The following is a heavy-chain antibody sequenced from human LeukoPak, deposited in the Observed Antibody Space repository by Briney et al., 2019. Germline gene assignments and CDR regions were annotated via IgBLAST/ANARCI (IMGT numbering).Heavy chain of an antibody. J-gene: IGHJ6*03. Sequence: SETLSLTCTVSGGSISSGSYYWGWIRQPPGKGLEWIGYIYYSGSTNYNPSLKSRVTISVDTSKNQFSLKLSSVTAADTAVYYCARESITMVRGVKNYYMDVWGKGTTVTISS. V-gene: IGHV4-61*01. D-gene: IGHD3-10*01. CDR3: ARESITMVRGVKNYYMDV. CDR1: GGSISSGSYY. CDR2: IYYSGST.